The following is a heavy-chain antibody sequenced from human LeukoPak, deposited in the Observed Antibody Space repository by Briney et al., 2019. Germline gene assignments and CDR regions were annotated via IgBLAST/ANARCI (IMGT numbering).Heavy chain of an antibody. D-gene: IGHD5-12*01. Sequence: GGSLRLSCAASGFTFSRYAMSWVRQAPGKGLEWVSAVSGSAGSTYYADSVKGRFTISRDNSKNTLYLQMNSLRAEDTAVYYCAKLGGSVNSGYGFDYWGQGTLVTVSS. CDR2: VSGSAGST. CDR1: GFTFSRYA. CDR3: AKLGGSVNSGYGFDY. J-gene: IGHJ4*02. V-gene: IGHV3-23*01.